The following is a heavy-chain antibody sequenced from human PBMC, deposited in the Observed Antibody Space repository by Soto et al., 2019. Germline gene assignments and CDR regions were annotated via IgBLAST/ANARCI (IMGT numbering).Heavy chain of an antibody. CDR3: ARDLYSGGSCYSIY. CDR1: GFTFSSYA. V-gene: IGHV3-30-3*01. CDR2: ISYDGSNK. D-gene: IGHD2-15*01. J-gene: IGHJ4*02. Sequence: QVQLVESGGGVVKPGRSLRLSCEASGFTFSSYAMNWVRQAPGKGLEWVAVISYDGSNKYYADSVKGRFTISRDNSKNTLYRQMNSLKAEDTAVYYCARDLYSGGSCYSIYWGQGTLVTVSS.